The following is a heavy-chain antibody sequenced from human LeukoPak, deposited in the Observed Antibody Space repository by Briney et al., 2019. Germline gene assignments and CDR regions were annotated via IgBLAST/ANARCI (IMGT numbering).Heavy chain of an antibody. V-gene: IGHV1-18*01. CDR2: ISAYNGNT. D-gene: IGHD5-18*01. CDR1: GYTLNSYG. J-gene: IGHJ2*01. CDR3: TRDAAPPAMNESWYFDL. Sequence: AAVKVSCKASGYTLNSYGISWLRQDPGQRLEWMGWISAYNGNTNYVQKLQGRVTMPTNTSTGTAHIELRSVRSDYTTLDYGTRDAAPPAMNESWYFDLWGRGTLITVSS.